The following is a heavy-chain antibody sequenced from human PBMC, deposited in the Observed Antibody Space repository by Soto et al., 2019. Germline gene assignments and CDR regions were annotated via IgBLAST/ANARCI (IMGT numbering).Heavy chain of an antibody. CDR1: GFPFDDYG. V-gene: IGHV3-73*01. Sequence: GGSLRLSCAASGFPFDDYGMSWVRQAPGKGLEWVGRIRNKGNNYATAYTASVKGRFTISRDDSKNTVYLQMNSLKIDDTAVYYCTSRRDWTAVDPLDYWGLGTLVTVSS. J-gene: IGHJ4*02. CDR2: IRNKGNNYAT. D-gene: IGHD5-18*01. CDR3: TSRRDWTAVDPLDY.